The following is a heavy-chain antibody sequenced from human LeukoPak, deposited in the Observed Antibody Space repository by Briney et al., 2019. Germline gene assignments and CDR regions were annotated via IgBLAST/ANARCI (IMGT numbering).Heavy chain of an antibody. CDR3: ARHSSYYDSSGYENWFDP. J-gene: IGHJ5*02. Sequence: PSETLSLTCAVYGGSFSGYYWSWIRQPPGKGLEWIGEINHSGSTNYNPSLKSRVTISVDTSKNQFSLKLSSVTAADTAVYYCARHSSYYDSSGYENWFDPWGQGTLVTVSS. CDR2: INHSGST. V-gene: IGHV4-34*01. D-gene: IGHD3-22*01. CDR1: GGSFSGYY.